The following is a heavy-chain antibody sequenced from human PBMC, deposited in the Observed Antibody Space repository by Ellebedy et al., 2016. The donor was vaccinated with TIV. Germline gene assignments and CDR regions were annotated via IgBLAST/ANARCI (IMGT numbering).Heavy chain of an antibody. Sequence: AASVKVSCKASGYTFTNYGISWARQAPGQGLEWMGWFSGYNGNTYTAQKLQGRVTMTTDTSTSTAYMELRSLRSDDTAVYYCSRFVDGDYEDYWGQGALVTVSS. CDR1: GYTFTNYG. CDR3: SRFVDGDYEDY. V-gene: IGHV1-18*04. D-gene: IGHD4-17*01. J-gene: IGHJ4*02. CDR2: FSGYNGNT.